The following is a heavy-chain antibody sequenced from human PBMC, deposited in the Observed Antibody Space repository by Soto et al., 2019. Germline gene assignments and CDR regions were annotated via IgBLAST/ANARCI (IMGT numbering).Heavy chain of an antibody. CDR2: ISAYNGNT. Sequence: GASVKVSCKASGYTFTSYGISCVRQAPGQGLEWMGWISAYNGNTNYAQKLQGRVTMTTDTSTSTAYMELRSLRSDDTAVYYCARDDGSGITPWDYYYGMDVWGQGTTVTVSS. CDR3: ARDDGSGITPWDYYYGMDV. V-gene: IGHV1-18*04. J-gene: IGHJ6*02. D-gene: IGHD3-10*01. CDR1: GYTFTSYG.